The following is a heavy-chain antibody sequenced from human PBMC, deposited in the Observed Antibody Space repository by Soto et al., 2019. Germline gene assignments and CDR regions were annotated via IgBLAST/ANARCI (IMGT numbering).Heavy chain of an antibody. V-gene: IGHV1-69*13. Sequence: ASVKVSCKASGGTFSSYAISWVRQAPGQGLEWMGGIIPIFGTANYAQKFQGRVTITADESTSTAYMELSSLRSEDTAVYYYARPLYDSSGYYNWFDPWGQGTLVTVSS. CDR1: GGTFSSYA. CDR3: ARPLYDSSGYYNWFDP. D-gene: IGHD3-22*01. J-gene: IGHJ5*02. CDR2: IIPIFGTA.